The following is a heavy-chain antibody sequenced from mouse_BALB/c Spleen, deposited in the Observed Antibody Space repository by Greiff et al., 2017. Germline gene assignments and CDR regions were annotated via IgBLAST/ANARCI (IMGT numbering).Heavy chain of an antibody. D-gene: IGHD2-10*01. CDR1: GFSLTSYG. J-gene: IGHJ4*01. CDR2: IWSGGST. CDR3: ARRPYYGNCYYAMDY. V-gene: IGHV2-4-1*01. Sequence: QVQLKESGPGLVQPSQSLSITCTVSGFSLTSYGVHWVRQSPGKGLEWLGVIWSGGSTDYNAAFISRLSISKDNSKSQVFFKMNSLQADDTAIYYCARRPYYGNCYYAMDYWGQGTSVTVSS.